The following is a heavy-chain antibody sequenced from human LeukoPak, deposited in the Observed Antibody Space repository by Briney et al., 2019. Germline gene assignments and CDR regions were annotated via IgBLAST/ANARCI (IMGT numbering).Heavy chain of an antibody. D-gene: IGHD2-15*01. Sequence: GASVKVSCKASGGTFSSYAISWVRQAPGQGLEWMGRIIPILGIANYAQKFQGRVTITADKSTSTAYMELSSLRSEDTAVYYCARDYPGVGFDPWGQGTLVTVSS. CDR2: IIPILGIA. J-gene: IGHJ5*02. V-gene: IGHV1-69*04. CDR1: GGTFSSYA. CDR3: ARDYPGVGFDP.